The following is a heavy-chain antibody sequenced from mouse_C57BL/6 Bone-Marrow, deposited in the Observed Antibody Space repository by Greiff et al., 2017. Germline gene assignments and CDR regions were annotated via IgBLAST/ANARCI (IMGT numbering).Heavy chain of an antibody. D-gene: IGHD1-1*01. CDR3: AKGGTVVAFDY. Sequence: VQLKESGAELMKPGASVKLSCKATGYTFTGYWIEWVKQRPGHGLEWIGEILPGSGSTNYNDKFKGKATFTADTSSNTAYMQLSSLTTEDSALYYCAKGGTVVAFDYWGRGPTPTVSS. CDR1: GYTFTGYW. CDR2: ILPGSGST. J-gene: IGHJ2*01. V-gene: IGHV1-9*01.